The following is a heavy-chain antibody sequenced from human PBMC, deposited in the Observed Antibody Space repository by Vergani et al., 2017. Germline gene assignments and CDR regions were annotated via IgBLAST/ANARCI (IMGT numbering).Heavy chain of an antibody. Sequence: QVQLQESGPGLVKPPGTLSLTCAVSGGFVSSTNWWSWVRQPPGKGLEWIGEISHSGSTNYNPSLKSRVTISADKSKNQFSLKLSSVTAADTAVYYCARGRYMTTVTRFDYWGQGTLVTVSS. J-gene: IGHJ4*02. V-gene: IGHV4-4*03. CDR2: ISHSGST. D-gene: IGHD4-17*01. CDR3: ARGRYMTTVTRFDY. CDR1: GGFVSSTNW.